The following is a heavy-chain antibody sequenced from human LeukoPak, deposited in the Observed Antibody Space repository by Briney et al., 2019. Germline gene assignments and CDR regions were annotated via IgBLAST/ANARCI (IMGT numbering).Heavy chain of an antibody. D-gene: IGHD5-18*01. Sequence: GGSLRLSCAASRFTFSDYSMNWVRQAPGKGLEWVSSISSGSKYIYNADPVKGRFTISRDNAKNSLYLQMSSLRAEDTAVYYCARALSYSYGSMDFWGQGTLVIVSS. CDR3: ARALSYSYGSMDF. V-gene: IGHV3-21*01. J-gene: IGHJ4*02. CDR2: ISSGSKYI. CDR1: RFTFSDYS.